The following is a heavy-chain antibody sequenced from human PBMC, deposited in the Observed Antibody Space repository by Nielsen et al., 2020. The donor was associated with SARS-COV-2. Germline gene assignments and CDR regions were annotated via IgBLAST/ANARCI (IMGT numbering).Heavy chain of an antibody. CDR2: IYYSGST. D-gene: IGHD2-8*01. CDR3: VRLREGANKYFDL. J-gene: IGHJ2*01. V-gene: IGHV4-39*01. Sequence: SETLSLTCTVSGGSISSTDYYWGWIRQPPGKGLDWIGSIYYSGSTYYNPSLKSQFTMSVDTSKSQFSLKLRSVTAADTAVYYCVRLREGANKYFDLWGRGTLVTVSS. CDR1: GGSISSTDYY.